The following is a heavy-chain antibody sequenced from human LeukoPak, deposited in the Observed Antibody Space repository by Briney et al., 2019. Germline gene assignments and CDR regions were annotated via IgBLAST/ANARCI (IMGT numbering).Heavy chain of an antibody. Sequence: SETLSLTCTVSGGSISSYYWSWIRQPPGKGLEWIGYIYYSGSTNYNPSLKSRVTISVDTSKNQFSLKLSPVTAADTAVYYCARLRGRYYYDSSGEGIFDYWGQGTLVTVSS. CDR2: IYYSGST. J-gene: IGHJ4*02. V-gene: IGHV4-59*01. CDR3: ARLRGRYYYDSSGEGIFDY. CDR1: GGSISSYY. D-gene: IGHD3-22*01.